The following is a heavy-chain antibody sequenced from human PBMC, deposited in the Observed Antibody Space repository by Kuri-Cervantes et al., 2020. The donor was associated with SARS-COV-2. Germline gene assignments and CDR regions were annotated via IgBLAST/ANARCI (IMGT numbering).Heavy chain of an antibody. CDR3: GLASGSSYSPNY. D-gene: IGHD3-10*01. V-gene: IGHV3-21*04. CDR1: GFTFSSYS. Sequence: GESLKISCAASGFTFSSYSMNWVRQAPGKGLEWVSSISSSSSYIYYADSVKGRFTISRDNAKNSLYLRMNSLRAEDTAVYYCGLASGSSYSPNYWGQGTLVTVSS. CDR2: ISSSSSYI. J-gene: IGHJ4*02.